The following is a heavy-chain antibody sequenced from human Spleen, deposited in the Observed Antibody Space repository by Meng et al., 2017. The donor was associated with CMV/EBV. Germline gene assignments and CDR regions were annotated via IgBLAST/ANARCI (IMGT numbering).Heavy chain of an antibody. CDR3: ARPGHWDAFDI. Sequence: GESLKISCKYSGDTFLMDWIVWVRQMPGKGLEWMGVIYPGDSDTRYGPSFQGQVTISADTSINTVYLQWSSLRASDTAMYYCARPGHWDAFDIWGQGTMVTVSS. V-gene: IGHV5-51*01. J-gene: IGHJ3*02. CDR2: IYPGDSDT. D-gene: IGHD1-1*01. CDR1: GDTFLMDW.